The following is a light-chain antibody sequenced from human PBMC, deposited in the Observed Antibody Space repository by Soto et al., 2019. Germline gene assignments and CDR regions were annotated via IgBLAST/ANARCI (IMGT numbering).Light chain of an antibody. V-gene: IGKV2-28*01. Sequence: DIVMTQSPLSLPVTPGEPASISCRSSQSLLHSSGYMYLDWYLQKPGQSPQLLIYLGSNRASGVPDRFSGSGSGKDLTLKISRVEAEDVGRYNCMQALQTPQFGQGTKLEIK. CDR3: MQALQTPQ. CDR1: QSLLHSSGYMY. J-gene: IGKJ2*01. CDR2: LGS.